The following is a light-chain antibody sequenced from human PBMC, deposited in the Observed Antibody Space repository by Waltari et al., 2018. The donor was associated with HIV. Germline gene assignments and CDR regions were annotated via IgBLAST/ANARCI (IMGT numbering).Light chain of an antibody. CDR1: QSISTY. CDR3: QQSFRGLT. CDR2: VAS. V-gene: IGKV1-39*01. Sequence: DIQMTQSPSSLSAFVGARVTITCRASQSISTYVNWYQHKPGRATMLLIYVASSLQSGVPSRFSGSGSGTAFTLTISSLQPEDFATYYCQQSFRGLTFGGGTKVETK. J-gene: IGKJ4*01.